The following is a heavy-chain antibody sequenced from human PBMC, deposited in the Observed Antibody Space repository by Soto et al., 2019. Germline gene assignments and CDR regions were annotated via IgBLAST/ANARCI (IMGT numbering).Heavy chain of an antibody. CDR3: ARDGLQSGYGMDV. V-gene: IGHV4-31*03. Sequence: QVQLQESGPGLVKPSQTLSLTCTVSGGSISSGGYYWSWIRQHPGKGLEWIGYIYYSGSTYYNPSLKSRVNISVDTSKNQFSLKLSSVTAADTAVYYCARDGLQSGYGMDVWGQGTTVTVSS. CDR2: IYYSGST. D-gene: IGHD2-15*01. CDR1: GGSISSGGYY. J-gene: IGHJ6*02.